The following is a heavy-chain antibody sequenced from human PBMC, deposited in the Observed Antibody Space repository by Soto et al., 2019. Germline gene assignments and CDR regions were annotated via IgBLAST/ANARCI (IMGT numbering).Heavy chain of an antibody. CDR1: GFTFSPYW. V-gene: IGHV3-7*03. J-gene: IGHJ4*02. Sequence: EVQLVESGGDLDQPGGSLRLSCVASGFTFSPYWMSWVRQAPGRGLQWVATINNDGSEKYYADSVKGRFTISRDNARDSLYLQLTSLRAEDTAIYYCARGSNQDYWGQGTLVAVSS. CDR2: INNDGSEK. D-gene: IGHD2-8*01. CDR3: ARGSNQDY.